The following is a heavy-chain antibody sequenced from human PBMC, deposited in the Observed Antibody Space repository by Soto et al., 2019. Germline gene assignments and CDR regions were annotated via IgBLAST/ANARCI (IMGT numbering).Heavy chain of an antibody. Sequence: EVQLLDSGGGLVQPGGSLRLSCAASEFTFSSYAMSWVRQAPGKGLEWVSGIDKSAESAFYADSVKGRFTISRDNSKNTLSLQMNSLRVEDTAVYYCAKAGGVIDDTTVYRQIDYWGQGTLVTVSS. V-gene: IGHV3-23*01. CDR2: IDKSAESA. CDR3: AKAGGVIDDTTVYRQIDY. D-gene: IGHD2-8*02. J-gene: IGHJ4*02. CDR1: EFTFSSYA.